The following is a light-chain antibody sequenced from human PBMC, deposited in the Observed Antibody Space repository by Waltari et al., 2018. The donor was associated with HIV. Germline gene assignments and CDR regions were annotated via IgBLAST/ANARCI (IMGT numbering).Light chain of an antibody. CDR1: RRALGAYYS. J-gene: IGLJ3*02. Sequence: ALTHPPSASGSLGRSGTLPCTGPRRALGAYYSAPGFPHHPRGAPKPLLYEVTGRPSSVSDRFSGSRSGSTAFLTVAGLQPDDEATYFCSSYGDSLRVLFGGGTNVTVL. CDR3: SSYGDSLRVL. CDR2: EVT. V-gene: IGLV2-8*01.